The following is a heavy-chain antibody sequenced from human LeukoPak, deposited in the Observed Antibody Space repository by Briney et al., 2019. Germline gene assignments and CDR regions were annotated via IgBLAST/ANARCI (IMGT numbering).Heavy chain of an antibody. V-gene: IGHV4-34*01. CDR3: ARGPTRQYFDS. CDR1: GGSFSGYY. CDR2: INHSGST. J-gene: IGHJ4*02. D-gene: IGHD6-6*01. Sequence: SETLSLTCAVYGGSFSGYYWSWIRQPPGKGLEWIGEINHSGSTNYNPSLRSRVTMSVDTSKNQFSLNLSSVTAADTAVYYCARGPTRQYFDSWGRGTLVTVSS.